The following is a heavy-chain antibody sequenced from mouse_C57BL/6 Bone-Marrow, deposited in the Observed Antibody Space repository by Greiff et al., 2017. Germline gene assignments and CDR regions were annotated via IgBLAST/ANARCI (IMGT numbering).Heavy chain of an antibody. J-gene: IGHJ3*01. Sequence: VKLMESGPELVRPGVSVKISCKGSGYTFTDYAMHWVKQSHAKSLEWIGVISTYYGDASYNQKFKDKATMTVDKSSSTAYMELARLTSEDSAVYYCARRDYYGSSYVFAYWGQGTLVTVSA. D-gene: IGHD1-1*01. CDR1: GYTFTDYA. CDR3: ARRDYYGSSYVFAY. CDR2: ISTYYGDA. V-gene: IGHV1-67*01.